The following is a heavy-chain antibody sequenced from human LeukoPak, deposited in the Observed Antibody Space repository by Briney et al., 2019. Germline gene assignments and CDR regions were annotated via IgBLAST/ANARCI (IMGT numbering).Heavy chain of an antibody. Sequence: ASVKVSCKASGYTFTSYGISWVRQAPGQGLEWMGWISAYNGNTNYAQKLQGRVTMTTDTSTSTAYMELRSLRSDGTAVYYCARSYYYGSGSYEGNYYYYMDVWGKGTTVTISS. V-gene: IGHV1-18*01. CDR2: ISAYNGNT. CDR1: GYTFTSYG. J-gene: IGHJ6*03. CDR3: ARSYYYGSGSYEGNYYYYMDV. D-gene: IGHD3-10*01.